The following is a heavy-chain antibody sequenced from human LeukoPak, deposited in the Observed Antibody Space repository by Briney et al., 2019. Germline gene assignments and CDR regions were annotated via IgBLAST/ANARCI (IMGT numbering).Heavy chain of an antibody. J-gene: IGHJ4*02. Sequence: SETLSLTCTVSGGSISSNSYYWGWIRQPPGKGLEWIGSIYYSGSTYYNPSLKSRVTISVDTSKNQFSLKLSSVTAADTAVYYCASFPIAVAGTYWGQGTLVTVSS. CDR2: IYYSGST. V-gene: IGHV4-39*07. CDR3: ASFPIAVAGTY. CDR1: GGSISSNSYY. D-gene: IGHD6-19*01.